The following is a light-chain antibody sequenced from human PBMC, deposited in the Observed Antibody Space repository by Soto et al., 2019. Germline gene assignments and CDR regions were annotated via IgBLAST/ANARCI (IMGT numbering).Light chain of an antibody. CDR2: DAS. CDR3: QHYYNTPPT. CDR1: QSVSIN. V-gene: IGKV3D-15*01. Sequence: EIVMTQSPGTLSVSPGERATLSCRASQSVSINLAWYQQKPGQAPRLLIYDASTRATGIPARFSGSGSGTEFTLTISSLQAEDVAVYYCQHYYNTPPTFGGGTKVDIK. J-gene: IGKJ4*01.